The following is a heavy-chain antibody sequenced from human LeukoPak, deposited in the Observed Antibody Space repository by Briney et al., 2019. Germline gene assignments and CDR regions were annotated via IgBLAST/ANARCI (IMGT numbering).Heavy chain of an antibody. CDR2: INPNSGGT. CDR1: GYTFTGYY. CDR3: ARGQSSSWYHYYYYFYMDV. D-gene: IGHD6-13*01. V-gene: IGHV1-2*04. J-gene: IGHJ6*03. Sequence: ASVKVSCKASGYTFTGYYMHWVRQAPGQGLEWMGWINPNSGGTNYAQKFQGWVTITRNTSISTAYMELSSLRSEDTAVYYCARGQSSSWYHYYYYFYMDVWGKGTTVTVSS.